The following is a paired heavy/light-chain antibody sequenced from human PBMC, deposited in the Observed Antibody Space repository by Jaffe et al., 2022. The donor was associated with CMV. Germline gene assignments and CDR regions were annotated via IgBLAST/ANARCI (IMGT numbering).Light chain of an antibody. CDR3: NSYAGPNNWAI. CDR1: SSDVGGYNY. CDR2: EVN. V-gene: IGLV2-8*01. Sequence: QSALTQPPSASGSPGQSVTISCTGTSSDVGGYNYVSWYQQHPGKAPKLMIYEVNKRPSGVPDRFSGSKSGNTASLTVSGLQPEDEADYYCNSYAGPNNWAIFGGGTKLTVL. J-gene: IGLJ2*01.
Heavy chain of an antibody. Sequence: QITLRESGPTLVKPTQTLTLTCTFSGFSLTTPGVGVAWIRQTPGKALEWLAVIHWNNDPRYSPSLKNRLTITKDTSKNQVVLTMTNMDPVDTATYYCAHRGFCSGGSCQGGLNYWGQGTLVTVSS. J-gene: IGHJ4*02. CDR2: IHWNNDP. D-gene: IGHD2-15*01. CDR1: GFSLTTPGVG. CDR3: AHRGFCSGGSCQGGLNY. V-gene: IGHV2-5*01.